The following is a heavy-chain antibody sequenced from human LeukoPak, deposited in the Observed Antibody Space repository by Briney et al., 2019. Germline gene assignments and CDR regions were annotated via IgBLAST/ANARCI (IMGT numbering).Heavy chain of an antibody. Sequence: SVKVSCKASGGTFSSYAISWVRQAPGQGLEWMGRIIPILGIANYAQMFQGRVTITADKSTSTAYMELSSLRSEDTAVYHCARTYYYDSSGYYGAFDIWGQGTMVTVSS. CDR2: IIPILGIA. V-gene: IGHV1-69*04. CDR3: ARTYYYDSSGYYGAFDI. D-gene: IGHD3-22*01. CDR1: GGTFSSYA. J-gene: IGHJ3*02.